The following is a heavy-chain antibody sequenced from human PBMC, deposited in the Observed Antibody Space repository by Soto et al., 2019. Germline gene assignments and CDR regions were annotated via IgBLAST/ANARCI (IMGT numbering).Heavy chain of an antibody. V-gene: IGHV1-8*01. Sequence: QVQLVQSGAEVREPGASVKVSCKASGYSFTSLDINWVRQTAGQGLEWMGWMEPSSGKTGYAQKFHDRVTMTRDTSLKPAYMGLTTLTFDVTGFFYCARGVTAGVDYWGKGTLVTVSS. CDR1: GYSFTSLD. D-gene: IGHD3-10*01. CDR3: ARGVTAGVDY. J-gene: IGHJ4*02. CDR2: MEPSSGKT.